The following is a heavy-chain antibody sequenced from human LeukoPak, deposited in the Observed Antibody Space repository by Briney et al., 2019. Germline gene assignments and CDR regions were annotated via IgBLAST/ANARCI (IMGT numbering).Heavy chain of an antibody. J-gene: IGHJ6*03. Sequence: SETLSLTCTVSGGSISSYYWSWIRQPPGKGLEWIGYIYYSGSTNYNPSLKSRVTISVDTSKDQFSLKLSSVTAADTAVYYCARDFGSSSLAGYYYYYMDVWGKGTTVTVSS. V-gene: IGHV4-59*01. D-gene: IGHD6-6*01. CDR3: ARDFGSSSLAGYYYYYMDV. CDR2: IYYSGST. CDR1: GGSISSYY.